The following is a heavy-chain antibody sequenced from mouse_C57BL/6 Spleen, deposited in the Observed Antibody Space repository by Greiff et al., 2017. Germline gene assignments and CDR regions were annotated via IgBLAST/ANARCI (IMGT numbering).Heavy chain of an antibody. CDR1: GYTFTSYW. D-gene: IGHD1-1*01. CDR2: INPSHGGT. Sequence: VQLQQPGTELVKPGASVKLSCKASGYTFTSYWMPWVKQRPGQGLEWIGNINPSHGGTNYNEKFQSKATLTVDTSSRTAYLQLSSLTSEDSAVYYCARGDYGSSLHWYFDVWGTGTTVTVSS. CDR3: ARGDYGSSLHWYFDV. V-gene: IGHV1-53*01. J-gene: IGHJ1*03.